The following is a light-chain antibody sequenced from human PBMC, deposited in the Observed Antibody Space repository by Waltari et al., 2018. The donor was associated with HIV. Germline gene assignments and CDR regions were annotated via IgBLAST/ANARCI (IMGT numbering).Light chain of an antibody. CDR2: GAS. CDR3: QQSYTSSYT. J-gene: IGKJ2*01. CDR1: QSIGDH. V-gene: IGKV1-39*01. Sequence: DMQMTQSPSSLSASVGDRVTVTCRASQSIGDHLNWFQQRPGKAPTLLIFGASSLHSGVPTRFSGSGSETDFTLTIHSLQPEDFATYWCQQSYTSSYTFGQGTRLEIK.